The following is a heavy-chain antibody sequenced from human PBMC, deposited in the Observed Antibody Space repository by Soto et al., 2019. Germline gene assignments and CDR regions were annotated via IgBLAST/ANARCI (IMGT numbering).Heavy chain of an antibody. D-gene: IGHD5-12*01. V-gene: IGHV3-30*18. CDR3: AKALGQWLRFSFDY. Sequence: QVQLVESGGGVVQPGRSLRLSCAASGFTFSSYGMHWVRQAPGKGLEWVAVISYDGSNKYYADSVKGRFTISRDNSKNTLYLQMNSLRAEDTAVYYCAKALGQWLRFSFDYWGQGTLVTVSS. CDR2: ISYDGSNK. J-gene: IGHJ4*02. CDR1: GFTFSSYG.